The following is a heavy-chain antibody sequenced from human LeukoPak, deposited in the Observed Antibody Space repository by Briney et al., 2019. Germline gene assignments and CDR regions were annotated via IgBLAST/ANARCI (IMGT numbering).Heavy chain of an antibody. J-gene: IGHJ6*02. D-gene: IGHD3-3*01. Sequence: SETLSLTCTVSGGSISNSNWWSWVRQTPGKGLEWIGEIYPSGSTNYNPSLKSRVTILVDKSKNQYSLNLSSVTAADTAVYYCARASTSFYYDFWSGYQPTHYYGMDVWGQGTTVTVSS. CDR3: ARASTSFYYDFWSGYQPTHYYGMDV. CDR1: GGSISNSNW. CDR2: IYPSGST. V-gene: IGHV4-4*02.